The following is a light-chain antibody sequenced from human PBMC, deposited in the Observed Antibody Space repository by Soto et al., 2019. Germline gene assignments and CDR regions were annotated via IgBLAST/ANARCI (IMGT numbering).Light chain of an antibody. CDR2: DAS. CDR3: QQYSSSPRT. J-gene: IGKJ1*01. CDR1: QIVSTNY. V-gene: IGKV3-20*01. Sequence: EIVLTQSPGTLSLSPGERATLSCRASQIVSTNYLAWYQQKPGQAPRLLIYDASRRATGIPDRFGGSGSGTDFTLTISRLEPEDFAVYYCQQYSSSPRTFGQGTKVDIK.